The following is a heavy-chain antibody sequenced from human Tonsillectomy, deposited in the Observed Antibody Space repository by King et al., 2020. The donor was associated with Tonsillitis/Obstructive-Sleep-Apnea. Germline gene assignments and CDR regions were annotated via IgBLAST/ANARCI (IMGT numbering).Heavy chain of an antibody. D-gene: IGHD5-12*01. V-gene: IGHV1-2*06. CDR1: GYTFTDYY. CDR3: ARDFEWLRRDYYYYYYMDV. J-gene: IGHJ6*03. CDR2: INPNSGGT. Sequence: QLVQSGAEVKKPGASVKVSCKASGYTFTDYYMHWVRQAPGQGLEWMGRINPNSGGTNYAQRFQGRVTMTRDTSISTAYMELSRLRSDDTAVYYCARDFEWLRRDYYYYYYMDVWDKGTTVTVSS.